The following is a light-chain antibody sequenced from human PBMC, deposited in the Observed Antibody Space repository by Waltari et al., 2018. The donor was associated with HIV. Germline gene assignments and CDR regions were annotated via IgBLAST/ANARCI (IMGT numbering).Light chain of an antibody. CDR2: DVR. CDR1: NSGSKS. CDR3: QVWESSSDHVV. Sequence: SYVMTQSHSVSVALGQTASIACGGNNSGSKSVHWDQQKPGQAPALVSYDVRDRPSGIPERFSGSNSGHTATLSIGRVEAGDEADYYCQVWESSSDHVVIGGGTKLTV. V-gene: IGLV3-21*02. J-gene: IGLJ2*01.